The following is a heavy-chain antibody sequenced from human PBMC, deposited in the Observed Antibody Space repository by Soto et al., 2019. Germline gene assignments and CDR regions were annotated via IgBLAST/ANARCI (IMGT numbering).Heavy chain of an antibody. D-gene: IGHD2-15*01. Sequence: SQTLSLTCAISGDSVSSDSVAWNWIRQSPSRGLEWLGRTYYRSKWYNDYAVSVKSRITINSDTSKNQFSLHLNSVTPEDTAVYYCARVRGVGYCSGGSCYPSNYYGMDVWGQGTTVTVSS. CDR2: TYYRSKWYN. J-gene: IGHJ6*02. V-gene: IGHV6-1*01. CDR1: GDSVSSDSVA. CDR3: ARVRGVGYCSGGSCYPSNYYGMDV.